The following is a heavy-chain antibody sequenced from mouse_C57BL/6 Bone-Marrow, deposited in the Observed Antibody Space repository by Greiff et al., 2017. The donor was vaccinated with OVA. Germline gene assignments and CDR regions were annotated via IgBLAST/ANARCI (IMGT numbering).Heavy chain of an antibody. CDR1: GYTFTSYW. J-gene: IGHJ1*03. V-gene: IGHV1-72*01. D-gene: IGHD1-1*01. Sequence: VKLQQPGAELVKPGASVKLSCKASGYTFTSYWMHWVKQRPGRGLEWIGRIDPNSGGTKYNEKFKSKATLTVDKPSSTAYMQLSSLTSEDSAVYYCASRGITTVPYWYFDVWGTGTTVTVSS. CDR3: ASRGITTVPYWYFDV. CDR2: IDPNSGGT.